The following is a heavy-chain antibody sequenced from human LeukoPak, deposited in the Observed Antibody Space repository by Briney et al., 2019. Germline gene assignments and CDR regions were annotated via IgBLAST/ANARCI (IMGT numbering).Heavy chain of an antibody. J-gene: IGHJ4*02. CDR2: IYWDDDK. V-gene: IGHV2-5*02. Sequence: GPTLVNPTQTLTLTCTFSGFSLTTSGGGVGWIRQPPGKALEWLAPIYWDDDKRYRPSLKSRLTITKDTSGNQVVLTMTNMNPVDTATYYCAHRLPGYSYFFDYWGQGTLVTASS. CDR1: GFSLTTSGGG. CDR3: AHRLPGYSYFFDY. D-gene: IGHD5-18*01.